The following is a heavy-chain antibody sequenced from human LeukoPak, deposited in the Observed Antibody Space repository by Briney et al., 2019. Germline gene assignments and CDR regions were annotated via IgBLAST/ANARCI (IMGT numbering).Heavy chain of an antibody. CDR1: GGTFSSYA. J-gene: IGHJ5*02. CDR3: ARGLPHSGYVQNWFDP. CDR2: IIPILGIA. Sequence: GSSVKVSCKASGGTFSSYAISWVRQAPEQGLEWMGRIIPILGIANYAQKFQGRVTITADKSTSTAYMELSSLRSEDTAVYYCARGLPHSGYVQNWFDPWGQGTLVTVSS. V-gene: IGHV1-69*04. D-gene: IGHD5-12*01.